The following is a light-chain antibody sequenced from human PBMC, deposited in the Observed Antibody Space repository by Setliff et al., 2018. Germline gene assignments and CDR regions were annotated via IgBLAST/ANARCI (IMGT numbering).Light chain of an antibody. CDR3: SSYASSSIPYV. CDR2: EVS. V-gene: IGLV2-14*01. CDR1: SSDIGGYNY. J-gene: IGLJ1*01. Sequence: QSVLTQPASVSGSPGQSITISCTGTSSDIGGYNYVSWYQQHSGKAPKLMIYEVSNRPSGVSNRFSGSESGNTASLTISGLQAEDEADYYCSSYASSSIPYVFGSGTKVTVL.